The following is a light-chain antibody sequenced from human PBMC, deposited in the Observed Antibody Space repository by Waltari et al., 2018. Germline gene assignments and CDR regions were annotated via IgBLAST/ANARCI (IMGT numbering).Light chain of an antibody. Sequence: SYDLTQSPSVSVSPGQTASITCSGDGLEKIYVCWYQQKPGQSPLLVIYQDVRRPSEIPERFSGSNSGNTATLTISGTQPMDEADYYCQAWDSGVAGVFGTGTRVTVL. CDR3: QAWDSGVAGV. CDR1: GLEKIY. J-gene: IGLJ1*01. CDR2: QDV. V-gene: IGLV3-1*01.